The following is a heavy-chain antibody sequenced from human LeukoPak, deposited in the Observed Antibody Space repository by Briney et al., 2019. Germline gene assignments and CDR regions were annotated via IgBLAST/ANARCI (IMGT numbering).Heavy chain of an antibody. J-gene: IGHJ5*02. Sequence: SETLSLTCTVSGGSISSSSYYWGWIRQPPGKGLEWIGSIYYSGSTYYNPSLRSRVTISVDTSKNQFSLKLSSVTAADTAVYYCARRSTAPIAGTGVNWFDPWGQGTLVTVSS. D-gene: IGHD6-13*01. CDR3: ARRSTAPIAGTGVNWFDP. CDR2: IYYSGST. V-gene: IGHV4-39*01. CDR1: GGSISSSSYY.